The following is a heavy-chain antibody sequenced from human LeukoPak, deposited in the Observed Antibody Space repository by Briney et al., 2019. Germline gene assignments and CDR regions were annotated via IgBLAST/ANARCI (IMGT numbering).Heavy chain of an antibody. Sequence: AGGSLRLSCAASGFTFSSYAMSWVRQAPGKGLEWVSAIGGSGGSTYYADSVKGRFTISRDNSQNTLYLQMNSLRAEDTAVYYCAKHTVTTDSWFDPWGQGTLVTVSS. CDR2: IGGSGGST. CDR3: AKHTVTTDSWFDP. J-gene: IGHJ5*02. V-gene: IGHV3-23*01. CDR1: GFTFSSYA. D-gene: IGHD4-17*01.